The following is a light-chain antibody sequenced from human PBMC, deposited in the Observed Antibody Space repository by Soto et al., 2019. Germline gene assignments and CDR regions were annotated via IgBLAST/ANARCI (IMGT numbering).Light chain of an antibody. V-gene: IGKV1-39*01. CDR3: HQSYSTLYT. Sequence: DIQMTQSPSSLSASVGDRVTITCRASQSISSYLNWYQQKPGKAPKLLIYAASSLQSGVPSRFSGXXXGTXXTLTISSLQPEDFATYYCHQSYSTLYTFGQGTKLEIK. CDR2: AAS. J-gene: IGKJ2*01. CDR1: QSISSY.